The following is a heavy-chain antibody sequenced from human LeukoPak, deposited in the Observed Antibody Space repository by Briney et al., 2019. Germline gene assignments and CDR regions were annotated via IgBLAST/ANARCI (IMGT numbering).Heavy chain of an antibody. CDR1: GGSFSGYY. D-gene: IGHD6-19*01. Sequence: SETLSLTCAVYGGSFSGYYWSCIRQPPGKGLEWIGEINHSGSTNYNPSLKSRVTISVDTSKNQFSLKLSSVTAADTAMYYCARSSSGWYRVEYFQHWGQGTLVTVSS. J-gene: IGHJ1*01. CDR2: INHSGST. V-gene: IGHV4-34*01. CDR3: ARSSSGWYRVEYFQH.